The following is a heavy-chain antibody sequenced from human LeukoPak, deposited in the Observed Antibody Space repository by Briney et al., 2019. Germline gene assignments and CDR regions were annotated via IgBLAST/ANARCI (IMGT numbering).Heavy chain of an antibody. D-gene: IGHD2-21*02. CDR1: GYTFAIYG. Sequence: ASVKVSCKASGYTFAIYGISWVRQVPGQGLEWMAWISPYDGDTNYAQNFEGRVTMTTETSTSTAYMELRSLRSDDTAIYYCARDYCTRGGDCYKEDLFDPWGQGTLVTVSS. V-gene: IGHV1-18*01. J-gene: IGHJ5*02. CDR3: ARDYCTRGGDCYKEDLFDP. CDR2: ISPYDGDT.